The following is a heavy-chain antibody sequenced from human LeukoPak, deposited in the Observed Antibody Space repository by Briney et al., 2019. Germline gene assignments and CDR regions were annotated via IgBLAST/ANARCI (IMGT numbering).Heavy chain of an antibody. D-gene: IGHD6-13*01. CDR3: VRDISGTGVY. CDR2: IDSDGRST. J-gene: IGHJ4*02. Sequence: GGSLRLSCAASGFTFSSYWMHWVRQAPGKGLVWVSRIDSDGRSTNYADSVKGRFTISRDNAKNTLYLQMNSLRAEDTAVYYCVRDISGTGVYWGQGTLVTVSS. V-gene: IGHV3-74*01. CDR1: GFTFSSYW.